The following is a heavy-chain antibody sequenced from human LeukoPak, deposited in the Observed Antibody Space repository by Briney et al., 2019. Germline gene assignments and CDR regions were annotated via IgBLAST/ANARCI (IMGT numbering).Heavy chain of an antibody. CDR2: ISDSGGTT. Sequence: PGGSLRLSCAASGFTFSSYSMTWVRQAPGKGLEWVSVISDSGGTTYYADSVKGRFTISRDNSKNTLYLQMNSLRVEDTAVYYCAKDGGSYYDILTGYPFDYWGQGTLVTVSS. J-gene: IGHJ4*02. CDR3: AKDGGSYYDILTGYPFDY. V-gene: IGHV3-23*01. D-gene: IGHD3-9*01. CDR1: GFTFSSYS.